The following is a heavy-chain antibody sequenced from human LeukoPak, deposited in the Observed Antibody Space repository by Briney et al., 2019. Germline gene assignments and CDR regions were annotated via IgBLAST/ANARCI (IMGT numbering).Heavy chain of an antibody. CDR2: IHSSGST. CDR1: GGSITNYY. CDR3: ARHCPREDCSSTSCLWNYYYYYMDV. J-gene: IGHJ6*03. D-gene: IGHD2-2*01. Sequence: SETVSLTCIVSGGSITNYYWNWIRQPPGKGLEWIGYIHSSGSTNYNPSLKSRVTISVDTSKNQFSLKLSSVTAADTAVYYCARHCPREDCSSTSCLWNYYYYYMDVWGKGTTVTVSS. V-gene: IGHV4-59*08.